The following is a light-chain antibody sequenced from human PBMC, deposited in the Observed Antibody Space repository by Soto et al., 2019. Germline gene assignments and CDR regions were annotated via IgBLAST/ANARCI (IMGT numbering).Light chain of an antibody. J-gene: IGLJ1*01. CDR2: GVT. CDR3: SSFNSNRIYV. Sequence: QSALTQPTSVSGSPGQSITISCTGNHNDIGTYDYVSWYQQHPGRAPRLLIHGVTTRPSGISDRFSASKSGLTASLTISGLQPEDEAHYYCSSFNSNRIYVFGPGTKVTVL. CDR1: HNDIGTYDY. V-gene: IGLV2-14*03.